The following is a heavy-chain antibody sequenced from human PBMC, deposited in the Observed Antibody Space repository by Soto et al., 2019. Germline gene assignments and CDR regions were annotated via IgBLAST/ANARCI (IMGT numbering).Heavy chain of an antibody. CDR2: IVVGSGNT. CDR1: GFTFTSSA. J-gene: IGHJ6*02. D-gene: IGHD5-18*01. Sequence: ASVKVSCKASGFTFTSSAVQWVRQARGQRLEWIGWIVVGSGNTNYAQKFQERVTITRDMSTSTAYMELSSLRSEDTAVYYCAADLRGYSTLDSVRQYYYYGMDVWGQGPTVTSP. V-gene: IGHV1-58*01. CDR3: AADLRGYSTLDSVRQYYYYGMDV.